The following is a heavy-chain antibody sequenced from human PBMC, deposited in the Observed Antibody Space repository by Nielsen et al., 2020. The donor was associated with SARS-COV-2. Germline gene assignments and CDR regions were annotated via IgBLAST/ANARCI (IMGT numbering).Heavy chain of an antibody. J-gene: IGHJ4*02. V-gene: IGHV5-51*01. CDR3: ARGGQWLEH. Sequence: GESLKISCKGSGYSFTNYWIAWVRQTPGKGLEWMGVIYPGDSQTRYSPSFQGQVTISADKSVNTAYVLWSSLWASDTAMYYCARGGQWLEHWGQGTLVTVSS. CDR2: IYPGDSQT. D-gene: IGHD1-1*01. CDR1: GYSFTNYW.